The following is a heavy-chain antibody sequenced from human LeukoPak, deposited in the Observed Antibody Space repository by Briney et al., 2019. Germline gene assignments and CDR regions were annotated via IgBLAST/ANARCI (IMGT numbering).Heavy chain of an antibody. Sequence: GGSLRLSCAASGFTFSSYWMHWVRQAPGKGLVWVSRINSDGSSTSYADSVKGRFTISRDNAKNTLYLQMNSLRAGDTAVYYCARAGSGWSVRGPTDYWGQGTLVTVSS. V-gene: IGHV3-74*01. CDR3: ARAGSGWSVRGPTDY. CDR1: GFTFSSYW. CDR2: INSDGSST. D-gene: IGHD6-19*01. J-gene: IGHJ4*02.